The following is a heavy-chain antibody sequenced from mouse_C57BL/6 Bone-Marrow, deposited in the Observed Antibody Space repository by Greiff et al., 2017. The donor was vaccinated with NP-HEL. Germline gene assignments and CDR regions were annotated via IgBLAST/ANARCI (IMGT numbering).Heavy chain of an antibody. V-gene: IGHV1-76*01. D-gene: IGHD1-1*01. CDR2: IYPGSGNT. CDR1: GYTFTDYY. Sequence: QVQLQQSGAELVRPGASVKLSCKASGYTFTDYYINWVKQRPGQGLEWIARIYPGSGNTYYNEKFKGKATLTAEKSSSTAYMQLSSLTSEDSAVYFCARGGLITTVVDDYFDYWGQGTTLTVSS. CDR3: ARGGLITTVVDDYFDY. J-gene: IGHJ2*01.